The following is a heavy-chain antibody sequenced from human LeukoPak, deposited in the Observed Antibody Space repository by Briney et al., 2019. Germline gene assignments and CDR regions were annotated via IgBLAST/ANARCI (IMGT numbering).Heavy chain of an antibody. J-gene: IGHJ4*02. D-gene: IGHD6-13*01. CDR3: ARVARYSSPDY. Sequence: GASVKVSCKASGYTFANFGITWVRQAPGQGLEWMGWISVYNGNTNYAQNLQGRVTMTTDTSTSTAYMELRSLRSDDTAVYYCARVARYSSPDYWGQGTLITVSS. V-gene: IGHV1-18*01. CDR2: ISVYNGNT. CDR1: GYTFANFG.